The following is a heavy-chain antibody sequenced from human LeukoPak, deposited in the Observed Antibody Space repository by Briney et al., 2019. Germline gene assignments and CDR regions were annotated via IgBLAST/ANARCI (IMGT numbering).Heavy chain of an antibody. J-gene: IGHJ3*02. V-gene: IGHV3-21*01. Sequence: AGGSLRLSCAASGFTFSSYSMNWVRQAPGKGLEWVSSISSSSSYIYYADSVKGRFTISRDNAKNSLYLQMNSLRAEDTAVYYCAREGDSGSYSGAFDIWGQGTMVTVSS. CDR3: AREGDSGSYSGAFDI. CDR1: GFTFSSYS. CDR2: ISSSSSYI. D-gene: IGHD1-26*01.